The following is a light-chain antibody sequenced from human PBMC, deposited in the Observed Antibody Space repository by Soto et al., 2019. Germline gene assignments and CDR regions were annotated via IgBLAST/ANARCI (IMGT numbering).Light chain of an antibody. Sequence: EVVLTQSPGTLSLSPGERATLSCRASQSVRNNYLAWYQQKPGQSPKLLIFGSSDRATGIPDRFSGSGSGTDFTLTISRLEPEDFAVYYCQQYGSSPPYTFVQGTKLEIK. CDR3: QQYGSSPPYT. V-gene: IGKV3-20*01. CDR2: GSS. J-gene: IGKJ2*01. CDR1: QSVRNNY.